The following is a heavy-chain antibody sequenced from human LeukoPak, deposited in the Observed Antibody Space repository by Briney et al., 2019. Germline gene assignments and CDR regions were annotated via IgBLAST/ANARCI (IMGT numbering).Heavy chain of an antibody. J-gene: IGHJ6*02. CDR2: ISSSGSTI. CDR1: GFTFRDYY. CDR3: ARDNLPSGSVVVGDYYYGMDV. V-gene: IGHV3-11*01. Sequence: PGGSLRLSCAASGFTFRDYYMSWIRQAPGKGLEWVSYISSSGSTIYYADSVKGRFTISRDNAKNSLYLQMNSLRAEDTAVYYCARDNLPSGSVVVGDYYYGMDVWGQGTTVTVSS. D-gene: IGHD2-15*01.